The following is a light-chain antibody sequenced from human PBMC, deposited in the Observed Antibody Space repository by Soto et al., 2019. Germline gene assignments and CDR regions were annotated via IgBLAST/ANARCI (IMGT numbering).Light chain of an antibody. V-gene: IGKV2-28*01. Sequence: DIVMTQSPLSRPVTPGEPASISCRSSQSLLHSNAYNYLDWYLQKPGQSPQLLIYLGSNRASGVPDRFSGSGSGTDFTLKISRVEAEDVGVYYCMQVLQIPPAFGQGTKLEIK. J-gene: IGKJ2*01. CDR1: QSLLHSNAYNY. CDR2: LGS. CDR3: MQVLQIPPA.